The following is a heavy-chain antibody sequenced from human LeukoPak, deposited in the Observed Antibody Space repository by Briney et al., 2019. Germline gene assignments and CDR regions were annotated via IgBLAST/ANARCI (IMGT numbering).Heavy chain of an antibody. J-gene: IGHJ4*02. D-gene: IGHD3-10*01. V-gene: IGHV3-48*03. CDR2: IDSSGTVR. Sequence: GGSLRLSCAVSGFTFSTYEMIWVRQAPGKGLEWVSYIDSSGTVRYYADSVEGRFTISRDNADNSLYLQMNSLRAEDTAVYYCARGLTPFTMVRGGHFDYWGQGTLVTVSS. CDR1: GFTFSTYE. CDR3: ARGLTPFTMVRGGHFDY.